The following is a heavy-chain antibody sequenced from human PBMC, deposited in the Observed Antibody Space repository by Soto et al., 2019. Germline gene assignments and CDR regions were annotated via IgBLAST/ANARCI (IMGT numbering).Heavy chain of an antibody. CDR2: LYRGGST. CDR3: ARHYGYTFPGPMYV. V-gene: IGHV3-53*02. CDR1: GFTVSSNY. J-gene: IGHJ6*04. D-gene: IGHD5-12*01. Sequence: EVQLVETGGGLIQPGGSLRLSCAASGFTVSSNYMSWVRQAPGKGLEWVSVLYRGGSTYYADSVKGRFTISRDNSKNTLYLQMNSLRAEGAAGYDCARHYGYTFPGPMYVWGKGTTVTVS.